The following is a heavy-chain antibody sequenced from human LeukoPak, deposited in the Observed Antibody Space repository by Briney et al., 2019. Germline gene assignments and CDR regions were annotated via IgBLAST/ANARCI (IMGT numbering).Heavy chain of an antibody. V-gene: IGHV3-30*04. CDR1: GFTFISYA. J-gene: IGHJ4*02. CDR3: AKDRAPIAVAGSGFSY. Sequence: GGSLRLSCAASGFTFISYAIHWVRQAPGKGLEWVAVISFHGTDSFYADSVKGRFTISRDNSKNTLYLQMNSLRAEDTAVYYCAKDRAPIAVAGSGFSYWGQGTLVTVSS. CDR2: ISFHGTDS. D-gene: IGHD6-19*01.